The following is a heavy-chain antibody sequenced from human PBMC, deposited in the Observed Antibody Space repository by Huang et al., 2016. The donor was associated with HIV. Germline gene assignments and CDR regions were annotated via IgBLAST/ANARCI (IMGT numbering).Heavy chain of an antibody. CDR1: GGSFSSYY. CDR2: INHSGSA. D-gene: IGHD1-1*01. J-gene: IGHJ4*02. V-gene: IGHV4-34*02. CDR3: ARDGKQLAPHFDS. Sequence: QVQLQQWGAGRLKPSETLSLTCAVYGGSFSSYYWTWIRQPPGKGLEWIGEINHSGSANYNSSLKSRVTMSVDKSKNQFSLRLISVTAADTAVYYCARDGKQLAPHFDSWGQGTLVTVAS.